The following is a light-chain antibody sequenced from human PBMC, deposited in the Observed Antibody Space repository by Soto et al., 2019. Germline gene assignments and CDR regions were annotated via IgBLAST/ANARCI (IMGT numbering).Light chain of an antibody. Sequence: EIVMTQSPATLSVSPGERVTLSCRASQFISNSLAWYQQRPGQPPRLLIYGASTRAAGISARFSGSGSGTEFTLTISRLEPEDFAVYYCQQYGTSPQTFGQGTKVDFK. V-gene: IGKV3-15*01. CDR3: QQYGTSPQT. J-gene: IGKJ1*01. CDR2: GAS. CDR1: QFISNS.